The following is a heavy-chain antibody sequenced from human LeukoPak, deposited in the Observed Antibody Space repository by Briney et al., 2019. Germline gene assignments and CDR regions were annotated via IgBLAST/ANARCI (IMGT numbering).Heavy chain of an antibody. Sequence: GGSLRLSCAASGFTFSNAWMSWVRQAPEEGLEWVGRIKSKTDGGTTDYAAPVKGRFTISRDDSKNTLYLQMNSLKTEDTAVYYCTTSLVVVVTELYYFDYWGQGTLVTVSS. CDR1: GFTFSNAW. D-gene: IGHD2-21*02. CDR3: TTSLVVVVTELYYFDY. CDR2: IKSKTDGGTT. J-gene: IGHJ4*02. V-gene: IGHV3-15*01.